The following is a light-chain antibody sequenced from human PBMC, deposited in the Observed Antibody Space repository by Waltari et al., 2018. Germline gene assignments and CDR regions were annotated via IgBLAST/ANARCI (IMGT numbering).Light chain of an antibody. CDR3: QQYYNWPLT. CDR1: RSVTNR. CDR2: DAS. V-gene: IGKV3-15*01. J-gene: IGKJ3*01. Sequence: EIVITQSPATLSVSPGEGVTLSCRASRSVTNRLAWYQQKPGPAPRLLMYDASTRAAGIPARFSGSESGTEFTLTINSLQSEDFAVYFCQQYYNWPLTFGPGTKVDIK.